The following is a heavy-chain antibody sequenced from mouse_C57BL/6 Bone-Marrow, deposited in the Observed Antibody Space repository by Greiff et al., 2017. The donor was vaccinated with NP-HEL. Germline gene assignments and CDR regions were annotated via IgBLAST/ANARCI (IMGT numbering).Heavy chain of an antibody. D-gene: IGHD4-1*01. CDR2: IDPSDSYT. CDR1: GYTFTSYW. J-gene: IGHJ2*01. V-gene: IGHV1-59*01. CDR3: ATLGNY. Sequence: VQLQQPGAELVRPGTSVKLSCKASGYTFTSYWMHWVKQRPGQGLEWIGVIDPSDSYTNYTQKFKGKATLTVDTSSSTAYMQLSSLTSEDSAVYYCATLGNYWCQGTTLTVSS.